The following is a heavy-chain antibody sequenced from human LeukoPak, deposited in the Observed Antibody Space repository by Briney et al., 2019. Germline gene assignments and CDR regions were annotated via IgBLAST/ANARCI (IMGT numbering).Heavy chain of an antibody. V-gene: IGHV4-4*02. J-gene: IGHJ6*03. D-gene: IGHD6-19*01. CDR1: GGSISSSNW. CDR2: IYHSGST. Sequence: PSGTLSLTCAVSGGSISSSNWWSWVRQPPGKGLEWIGEIYHSGSTNYNPSLKSRVTISVDTSKNQFSLKLSSVTAADTAVYYCARVIAVAGRYYYYYMDVWGKGTTVTVSS. CDR3: ARVIAVAGRYYYYYMDV.